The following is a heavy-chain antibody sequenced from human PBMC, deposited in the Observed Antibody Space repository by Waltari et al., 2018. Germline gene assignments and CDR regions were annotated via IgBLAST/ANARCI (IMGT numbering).Heavy chain of an antibody. J-gene: IGHJ4*02. CDR2: INPTSGGT. D-gene: IGHD1-26*01. CDR3: ARVRASADY. CDR1: GYTFTGYY. V-gene: IGHV1-8*02. Sequence: QVQLVQSGAEVKKPGASMKVSCKASGYTFTGYYIHWVRQAPGQGLEWMGWINPTSGGTGYSQKFQGRVTMTRNTSISTAYMELCSLRSEDTAVYYCARVRASADYGGQGTLVTVSS.